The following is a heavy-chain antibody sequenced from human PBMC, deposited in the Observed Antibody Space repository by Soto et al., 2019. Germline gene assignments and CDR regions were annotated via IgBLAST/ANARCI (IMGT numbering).Heavy chain of an antibody. CDR3: ASDRSLGSNWYYYLES. CDR2: ISSSSSAI. Sequence: WWSLRLSCSASVFTFSTYAMNWFRQFPGRGLEWVSYISSSSSAIDYADSVKGRFTVSRDNAKNSLYLQMNSLRDEDTAVYYCASDRSLGSNWYYYLESWGQGTLVTVSS. V-gene: IGHV3-48*02. J-gene: IGHJ4*02. D-gene: IGHD3-16*01. CDR1: VFTFSTYA.